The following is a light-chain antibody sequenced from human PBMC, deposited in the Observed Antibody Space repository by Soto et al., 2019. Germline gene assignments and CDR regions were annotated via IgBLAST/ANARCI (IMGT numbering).Light chain of an antibody. V-gene: IGKV3-20*01. Sequence: EIVLTQSPGTLSLSPGERATLSRRASQSVSSSYLAWYQQKPGQAPRLLIYGASSRATGIPDRFSGSGSGTDFTLTISRLEPEDFAVYYCQHQGTFGQGTKLEIK. J-gene: IGKJ2*01. CDR2: GAS. CDR1: QSVSSSY. CDR3: QHQGT.